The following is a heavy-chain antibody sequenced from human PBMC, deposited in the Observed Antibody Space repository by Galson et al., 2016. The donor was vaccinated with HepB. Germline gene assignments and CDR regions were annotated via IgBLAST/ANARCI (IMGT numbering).Heavy chain of an antibody. V-gene: IGHV3-30-3*01. CDR2: IWYDGSNK. Sequence: SLRLSCAASGFTFSSYAMHWVRQAPGKGLEWVAVIWYDGSNKYYADSVKGQFTISRDNSKNTLYLQMNSLRVEDTAVYYCARGRYFPGRGSVWFGELDYWGQGTLVTDSS. CDR1: GFTFSSYA. CDR3: ARGRYFPGRGSVWFGELDY. J-gene: IGHJ4*02. D-gene: IGHD3-10*01.